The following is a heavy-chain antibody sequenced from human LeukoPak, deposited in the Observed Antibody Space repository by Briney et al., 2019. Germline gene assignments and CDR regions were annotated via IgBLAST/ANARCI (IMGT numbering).Heavy chain of an antibody. D-gene: IGHD2-15*01. J-gene: IGHJ4*02. CDR2: ISDYNGNT. CDR3: ARGAIDIVVVVAATFFDY. Sequence: ASVKVSCKASGYTFTSYGISWVRQAPGQGLEWMGWISDYNGNTNYAQKLQGRVTMTTDTSTSTAYMELRSLRSDDTAVYYCARGAIDIVVVVAATFFDYWGQGTLVTVSS. CDR1: GYTFTSYG. V-gene: IGHV1-18*01.